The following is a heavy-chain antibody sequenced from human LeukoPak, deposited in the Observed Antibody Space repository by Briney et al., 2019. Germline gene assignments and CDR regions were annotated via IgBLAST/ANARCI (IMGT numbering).Heavy chain of an antibody. CDR3: AIPPCSDGYCFFDY. V-gene: IGHV1-2*02. CDR1: GYTFTNYY. Sequence: GASVKVSCKASGYTFTNYYMHWVRQAPGQGPEWMGWINPNTGGTKYAQKFQGRVTMTRDTSISTAYMELSRQTSGDTAVYYCAIPPCSDGYCFFDYWGQGTLVTVSS. CDR2: INPNTGGT. D-gene: IGHD2-21*02. J-gene: IGHJ4*02.